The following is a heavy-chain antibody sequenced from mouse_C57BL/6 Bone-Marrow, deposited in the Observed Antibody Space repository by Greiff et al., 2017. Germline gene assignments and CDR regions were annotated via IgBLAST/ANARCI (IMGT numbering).Heavy chain of an antibody. J-gene: IGHJ3*01. D-gene: IGHD1-1*01. CDR2: IHPNSGST. V-gene: IGHV1-64*01. CDR3: ARGAILRSFAY. CDR1: GYTFTSYW. Sequence: QVQLKESGAELVKPGASVKLSCKASGYTFTSYWMHWVKQRPGQGLEWIGMIHPNSGSTNYNEKFKSKATLTVDKSSSTAYMQLSSLTSEDAAVYYCARGAILRSFAYWGQGTLVTVSA.